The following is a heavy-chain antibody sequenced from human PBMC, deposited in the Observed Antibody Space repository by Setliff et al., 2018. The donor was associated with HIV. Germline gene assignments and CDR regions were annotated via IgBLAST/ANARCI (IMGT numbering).Heavy chain of an antibody. Sequence: SETLSLTCTVSGYSISSRYYWGWIRQPPGKGLEWIGSVYHTGSTYYNPSLKSRVTMSADTSKNQFSLKLSSVTAADTAVYYCASSPAWRSDFGLHTFDYWGQGTLVPSPQ. CDR3: ASSPAWRSDFGLHTFDY. CDR1: GYSISSRYY. D-gene: IGHD2-2*01. V-gene: IGHV4-38-2*02. J-gene: IGHJ4*02. CDR2: VYHTGST.